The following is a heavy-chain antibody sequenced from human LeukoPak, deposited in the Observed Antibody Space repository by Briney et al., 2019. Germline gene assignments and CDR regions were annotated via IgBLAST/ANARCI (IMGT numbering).Heavy chain of an antibody. V-gene: IGHV4-39*01. Sequence: SETLSLTCTVSGGSISSSSYYWGWIRQPPGKGLEWIGSIYYSGSTYYNPSLKSRVTISVDTSKNQFSLRLNSVTAADTAVYYCARLFDTSSYYLNWGQGTLVTVSS. J-gene: IGHJ4*02. CDR3: ARLFDTSSYYLN. D-gene: IGHD3-10*01. CDR2: IYYSGST. CDR1: GGSISSSSYY.